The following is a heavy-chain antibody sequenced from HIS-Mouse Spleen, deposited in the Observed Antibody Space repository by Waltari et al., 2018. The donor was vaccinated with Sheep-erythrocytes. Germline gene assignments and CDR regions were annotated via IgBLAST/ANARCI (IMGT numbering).Heavy chain of an antibody. CDR2: IDSVGST. V-gene: IGHV3-66*01. Sequence: EVQLVESGGGLVQPGGSLRLSCAASGFTVSSNYMSWVRQAPGKGLEWVSVIDSVGSTYYADSVKGRLTISRDNSKNTLYLQMNSLRAEDTAVYYCARDSNWNYAFDIWGQGTMVTVSS. J-gene: IGHJ3*02. CDR3: ARDSNWNYAFDI. CDR1: GFTVSSNY. D-gene: IGHD1-7*01.